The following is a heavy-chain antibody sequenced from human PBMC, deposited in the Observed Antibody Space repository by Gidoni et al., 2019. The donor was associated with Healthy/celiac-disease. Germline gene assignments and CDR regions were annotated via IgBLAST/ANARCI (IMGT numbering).Heavy chain of an antibody. Sequence: QLQLQESGPGLVTPSEPLSLTCTVSCGSISSSNYYWGGIRKPPGRGLEWIGSIYYSGSTYYNPSLKSRVTISVDTSKNQFSLKLSSVTAADTAVYYCARRVAAASFDYWGQGTLVTVSA. CDR3: ARRVAAASFDY. CDR1: CGSISSSNYY. CDR2: IYYSGST. J-gene: IGHJ4*02. D-gene: IGHD6-13*01. V-gene: IGHV4-39*01.